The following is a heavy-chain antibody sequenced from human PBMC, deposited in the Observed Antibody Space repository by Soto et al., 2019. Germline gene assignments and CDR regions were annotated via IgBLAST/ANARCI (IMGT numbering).Heavy chain of an antibody. Sequence: PGGSLRLSCAASGFTFSSYVMHWVRQSPGKGLEWVAVISYDGSNKYYADSVKGRFTISRDNSKNTLYLQMNSLRAEDTAVYYCATYYYDSSGYSPAPFDYWGQATLVTVSS. CDR1: GFTFSSYV. J-gene: IGHJ4*02. D-gene: IGHD3-22*01. CDR3: ATYYYDSSGYSPAPFDY. CDR2: ISYDGSNK. V-gene: IGHV3-30*03.